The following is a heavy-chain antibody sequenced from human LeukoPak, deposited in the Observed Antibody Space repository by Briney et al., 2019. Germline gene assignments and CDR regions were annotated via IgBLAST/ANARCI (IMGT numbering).Heavy chain of an antibody. Sequence: PSETLSLTCTVSGGSINTYYWSWLRQSAGKGLEWIGRIYTSGSTNYSPSLKSRVTMSVDTSENQSSLKLSSVTAADTAVYYCARLFYGSGSRYFDSWGQGTLVTVSS. CDR3: ARLFYGSGSRYFDS. J-gene: IGHJ4*02. CDR2: IYTSGST. V-gene: IGHV4-4*07. D-gene: IGHD3-10*01. CDR1: GGSINTYY.